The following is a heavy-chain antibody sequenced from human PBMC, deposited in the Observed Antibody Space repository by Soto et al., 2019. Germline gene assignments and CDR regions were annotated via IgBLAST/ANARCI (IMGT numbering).Heavy chain of an antibody. CDR1: GFTFSSYA. Sequence: GGSLRLSCAASGFTFSSYAMSWVRQAPGKGLEWVSGISGSGGSTYYADSVEGRFTISRDNSKNTLYLRMNSLRAEDTAVYYCAKNWKGLSSSWYDLGFDYWGQGTLVTVSS. J-gene: IGHJ4*02. CDR2: ISGSGGST. D-gene: IGHD6-13*01. V-gene: IGHV3-23*01. CDR3: AKNWKGLSSSWYDLGFDY.